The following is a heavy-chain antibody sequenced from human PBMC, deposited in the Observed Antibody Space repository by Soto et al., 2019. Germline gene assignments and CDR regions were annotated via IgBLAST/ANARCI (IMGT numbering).Heavy chain of an antibody. CDR1: GFTFSSYA. J-gene: IGHJ4*02. CDR2: ISGSGGST. V-gene: IGHV3-23*01. D-gene: IGHD3-16*01. Sequence: EVQLLESGGGLVQPGGSLSLSCAASGFTFSSYAMSWVRQAPGKGLEWVSAISGSGGSTYYADSVKGRFTISRDNSKNTLYLQMNSLRAEDTGVYYCAKDGRIRFFGYWGQGTLVTVSS. CDR3: AKDGRIRFFGY.